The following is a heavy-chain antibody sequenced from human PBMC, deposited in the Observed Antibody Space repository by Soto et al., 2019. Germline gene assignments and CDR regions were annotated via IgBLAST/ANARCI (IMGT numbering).Heavy chain of an antibody. CDR3: AGDRDDYGGNSFDY. CDR1: GFIFSSYW. CDR2: IKQDGSEK. Sequence: PGGSLRLSCAASGFIFSSYWMSWVRQAPGKGLEWVANIKQDGSEKYYVDSVKCRFTISRDNAKNSLFLQMNSLRAEDTAVYYCAGDRDDYGGNSFDYWGQGTLVTVSS. J-gene: IGHJ4*02. D-gene: IGHD4-17*01. V-gene: IGHV3-7*01.